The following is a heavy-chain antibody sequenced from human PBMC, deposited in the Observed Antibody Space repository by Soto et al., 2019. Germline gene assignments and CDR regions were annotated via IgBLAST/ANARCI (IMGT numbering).Heavy chain of an antibody. V-gene: IGHV3-48*03. CDR1: GFTFSSYE. CDR2: ISSSGSTI. Sequence: EVQLVESGGGLVQPGGSLRLSCAASGFTFSSYEMNWVRQAPGKGLEWVSYISSSGSTIYYADSVKGRFTISRDNAKNSLYLQMNSLRAEDTAVYYCARDGYSRISGTFDYWGQGTLVTVSS. D-gene: IGHD1-26*01. CDR3: ARDGYSRISGTFDY. J-gene: IGHJ4*02.